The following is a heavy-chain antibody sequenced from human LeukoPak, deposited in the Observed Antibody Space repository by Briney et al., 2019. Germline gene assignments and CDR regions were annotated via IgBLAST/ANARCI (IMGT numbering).Heavy chain of an antibody. Sequence: PSETLSLTCTVSGGSISSGDYYWSWIRQPPGKGLEWIGYIYYSGSTYYNPSLKSRVTISVDTSKNQFSLKLSSVTAADTAVYYCAYCGGDCYYLGAFDIWGQGTMVTVSS. V-gene: IGHV4-30-4*08. CDR2: IYYSGST. CDR1: GGSISSGDYY. J-gene: IGHJ3*02. CDR3: AYCGGDCYYLGAFDI. D-gene: IGHD2-21*02.